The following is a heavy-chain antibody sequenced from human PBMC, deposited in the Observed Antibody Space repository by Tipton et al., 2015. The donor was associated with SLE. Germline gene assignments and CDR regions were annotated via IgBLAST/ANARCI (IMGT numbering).Heavy chain of an antibody. J-gene: IGHJ4*02. V-gene: IGHV3-7*01. CDR1: GFTFSSYA. CDR2: IKQDGSEK. Sequence: GSLRLSCAASGFTFSSYAMSWVRQAPGKGLEWVANIKQDGSEKYYVDSVKGRFTISRDNAKNSLYLQMNSLRAEDTAVYYCARVKPGIAAAGSFDYWGQGTLVTVSS. CDR3: ARVKPGIAAAGSFDY. D-gene: IGHD6-13*01.